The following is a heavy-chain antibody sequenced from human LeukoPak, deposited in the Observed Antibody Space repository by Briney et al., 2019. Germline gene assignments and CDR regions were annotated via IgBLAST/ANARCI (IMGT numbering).Heavy chain of an antibody. Sequence: ASVKVSCKASGYTLTSYDINWVRQATGQGLEWMGWMNPNSGNTGYAQKFQGRVTITRNTSISTAYMELSSLRSEDTAVYYCARTTVHYDFWSGYYRSYYYYYMDVWGKGTTVTVSS. J-gene: IGHJ6*03. V-gene: IGHV1-8*03. CDR3: ARTTVHYDFWSGYYRSYYYYYMDV. D-gene: IGHD3-3*01. CDR2: MNPNSGNT. CDR1: GYTLTSYD.